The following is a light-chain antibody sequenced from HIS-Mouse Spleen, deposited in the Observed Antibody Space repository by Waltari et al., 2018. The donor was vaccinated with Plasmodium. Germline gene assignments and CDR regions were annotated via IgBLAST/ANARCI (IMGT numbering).Light chain of an antibody. CDR1: QSISSW. CDR3: QQYNSYSYT. V-gene: IGKV1-5*03. CDR2: KAS. Sequence: DIHMTQSPSTLSASVGDRFTITCRASQSISSWLAWYHQKPGKAPKLLIYKASSLESGVPSRFSGSGSGTEFTLTISSLQPDDFATYYCQQYNSYSYTFGQGTKLEIK. J-gene: IGKJ2*01.